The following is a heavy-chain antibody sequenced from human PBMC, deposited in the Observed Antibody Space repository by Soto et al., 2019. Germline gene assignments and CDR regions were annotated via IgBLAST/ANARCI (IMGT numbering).Heavy chain of an antibody. CDR1: GFSLSTSGVG. CDR3: AHSLIPNWGSRGAFDY. V-gene: IGHV2-5*02. J-gene: IGHJ4*02. CDR2: IYWDDDK. Sequence: SGPTLVNPTQTLTLTCTFSGFSLSTSGVGVGWVRQPPGKALEWLALIYWDDDKRYSPSLKSRLTITKDTSKNQVVLTMTNMDPVDTATYYCAHSLIPNWGSRGAFDYWGQGTLVTVSS. D-gene: IGHD7-27*01.